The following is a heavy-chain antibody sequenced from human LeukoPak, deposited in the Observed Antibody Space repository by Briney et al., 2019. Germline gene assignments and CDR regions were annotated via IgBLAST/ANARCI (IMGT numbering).Heavy chain of an antibody. CDR2: IKEVGSEM. J-gene: IGHJ4*02. CDR3: ARDPVITAAGYFDY. D-gene: IGHD6-13*01. Sequence: PGGSLRLSCAASGFTFSSYWMTWVRQAPGKGLEWVANIKEVGSEMYYVDSVSGRFTISRDNAKNSLFLHMNSLRAEDTAIYYCARDPVITAAGYFDYWGQGALVTVSS. CDR1: GFTFSSYW. V-gene: IGHV3-7*01.